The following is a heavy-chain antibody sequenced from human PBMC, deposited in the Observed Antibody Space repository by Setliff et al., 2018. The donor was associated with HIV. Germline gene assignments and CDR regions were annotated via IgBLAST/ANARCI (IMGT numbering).Heavy chain of an antibody. J-gene: IGHJ4*02. V-gene: IGHV1-24*01. CDR2: VDPEDGET. Sequence: GASVKVSCKVSRYILTQFSIHWVRQAPGKEFEWMGAVDPEDGETIYAQKFQGRVTLTEDTSSETAYMELSSLKSEDTALYYCAVGGVTLLDYVSLFSESSVYILDSWGQGTLVTVSS. D-gene: IGHD3-22*01. CDR3: AVGGVTLLDYVSLFSESSVYILDS. CDR1: RYILTQFS.